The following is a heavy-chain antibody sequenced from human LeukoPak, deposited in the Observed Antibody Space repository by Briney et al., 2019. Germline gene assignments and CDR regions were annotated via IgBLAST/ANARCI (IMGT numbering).Heavy chain of an antibody. V-gene: IGHV3-53*01. CDR2: IYSGGNT. CDR1: GLTVSSDY. CDR3: ARGAIDG. J-gene: IGHJ4*02. D-gene: IGHD3-22*01. Sequence: GGSLRLSCATSGLTVSSDYMSWVRQAPGKGLEWVSLIYSGGNTHYADSVKGRFTISRDNSKNTLYLQMNSLRDEDTAVYYCARGAIDGWGQGTLVTVSS.